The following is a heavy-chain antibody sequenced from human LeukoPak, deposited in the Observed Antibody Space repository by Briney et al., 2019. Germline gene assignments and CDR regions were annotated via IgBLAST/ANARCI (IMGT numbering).Heavy chain of an antibody. CDR3: VRVVTTGSGWYHFDT. CDR1: GFSIIDHH. Sequence: PGVSLRLSCAGAGFSIIDHHMDWVRQAPGGGLEWIGRSATTKPNSCTTQYAASVRGRFTISRDDSQNSLYLLLNSLKPEDTAVYFCVRVVTTGSGWYHFDTWGLGTLVTVSS. D-gene: IGHD6-13*01. V-gene: IGHV3-72*01. CDR2: SATTKPNSCTT. J-gene: IGHJ4*02.